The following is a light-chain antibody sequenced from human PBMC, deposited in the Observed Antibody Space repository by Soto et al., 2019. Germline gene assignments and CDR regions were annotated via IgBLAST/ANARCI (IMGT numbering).Light chain of an antibody. CDR1: QSISHY. Sequence: DIQMTQSPSSLSASVGDRVTITCRTSQSISHYLNWYQQKPGKAPNFLIFAASNLQSGAPSRFSGSGSGTEFTLTISNLQPEDFGTYYCQQSYSTPPWTFGQGTKVDIK. V-gene: IGKV1-39*01. J-gene: IGKJ1*01. CDR2: AAS. CDR3: QQSYSTPPWT.